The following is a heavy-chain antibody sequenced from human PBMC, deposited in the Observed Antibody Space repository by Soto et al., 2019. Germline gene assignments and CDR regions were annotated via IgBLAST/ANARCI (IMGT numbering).Heavy chain of an antibody. D-gene: IGHD6-19*01. V-gene: IGHV4-59*01. CDR2: VYYTGST. J-gene: IGHJ4*02. CDR1: GGSISGSY. CDR3: ARSVAVPGAHIDY. Sequence: SETLSLTCSVSGGSISGSYWSWIRQSPGKGLEWLGYVYYTGSTNYSPSLRGRVSISVDTSKNEFSLRLSSVTAADTAVYFCARSVAVPGAHIDYWGQGTQVTVSS.